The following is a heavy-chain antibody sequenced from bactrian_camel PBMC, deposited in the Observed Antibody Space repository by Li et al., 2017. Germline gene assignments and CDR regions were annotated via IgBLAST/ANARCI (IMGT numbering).Heavy chain of an antibody. CDR1: GYFSKRC. J-gene: IGHJ6*01. D-gene: IGHD1*01. CDR3: ACRSGYVSRPLLTYQTLLT. Sequence: HVQLVESGGGSVQAGGSLRLSCVVSGYFSKRCMAWFRQAPGKERERVAALYTTGRLTSYATSVKGRFAISQVNSKSTVYLQMNLLKPEDTAMYYCACRSGYVSRPLLTYQTLLTGARGPRSPSP. V-gene: IGHV3S1*01. CDR2: LYTTGRLT.